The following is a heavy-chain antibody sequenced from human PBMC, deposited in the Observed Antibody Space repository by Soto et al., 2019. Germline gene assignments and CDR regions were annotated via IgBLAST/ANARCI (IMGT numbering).Heavy chain of an antibody. D-gene: IGHD6-13*01. J-gene: IGHJ2*01. V-gene: IGHV3-21*01. CDR2: ISTSGNYI. CDR3: ARDAPPAGTRYFDL. CDR1: AFTFSSYS. Sequence: EVQLVESGGGLVKPGGSLRLSCAASAFTFSSYSMNWVRQAPGKGLEWVSSISTSGNYIYYADSLKGRFTISRDNAKNSLYLQMNSLRAGDTAVYYCARDAPPAGTRYFDLWGRGTLVTVS.